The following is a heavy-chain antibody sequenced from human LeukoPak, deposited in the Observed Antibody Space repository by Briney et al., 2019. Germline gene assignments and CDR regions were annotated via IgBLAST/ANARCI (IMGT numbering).Heavy chain of an antibody. CDR1: GFTFSSYS. D-gene: IGHD3-10*01. V-gene: IGHV3-48*01. Sequence: GGSLRLSCAASGFTFSSYSMNWVRQAPGKGLEWVSYIRSNSRTIYYADSVKGRFTISRDNAKNSLFLQMNSLRAEDTAVYYCARDGSGRVPEMSAPDYWGQGTLVTVSS. CDR3: ARDGSGRVPEMSAPDY. CDR2: IRSNSRTI. J-gene: IGHJ4*02.